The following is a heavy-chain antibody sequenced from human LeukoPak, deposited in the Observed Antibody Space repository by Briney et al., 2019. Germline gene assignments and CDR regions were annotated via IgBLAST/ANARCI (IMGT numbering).Heavy chain of an antibody. D-gene: IGHD3-22*01. CDR2: ISWNSGSI. CDR1: GFTFDDYA. V-gene: IGHV3-9*01. CDR3: AKGGHGDYYDSSGYV. Sequence: PGGSLRLSCAASGFTFDDYAMHWVRQAPGKGLERVSGISWNSGSIGYADSVKGRFTISRDNAKNSLYLQMNSLRAEDTALYYCAKGGHGDYYDSSGYVWGQGTLVTVSS. J-gene: IGHJ4*02.